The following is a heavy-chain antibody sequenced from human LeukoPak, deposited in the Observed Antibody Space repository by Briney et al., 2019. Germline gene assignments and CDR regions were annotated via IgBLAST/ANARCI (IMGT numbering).Heavy chain of an antibody. J-gene: IGHJ6*04. Sequence: GGTLRLSCAASGFTFSSYAMSWVRQAPGKGLEWVSAISGSGGSTYYAASVKGRFTISRDNSKNTLYLQMDSVTAEDTAVYYCAISRMGDVWGKGTTVTVSS. V-gene: IGHV3-23*01. CDR1: GFTFSSYA. D-gene: IGHD2-8*01. CDR2: ISGSGGST. CDR3: AISRMGDV.